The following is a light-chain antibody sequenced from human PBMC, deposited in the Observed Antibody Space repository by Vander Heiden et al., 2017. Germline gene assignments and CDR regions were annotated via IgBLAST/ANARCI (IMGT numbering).Light chain of an antibody. J-gene: IGKJ4*01. CDR3: QQLDSYPLT. CDR2: TAS. CDR1: RGISNY. Sequence: DMQLTQYPSFLSASVVDRVTITCRASRGISNYLAWYQQKPGKGPKLLIYTASPLQSGVPSRFSGSGSGTEFTLTISRLQPEDFATYYCQQLDSYPLTFGGWTKVEIK. V-gene: IGKV1-9*01.